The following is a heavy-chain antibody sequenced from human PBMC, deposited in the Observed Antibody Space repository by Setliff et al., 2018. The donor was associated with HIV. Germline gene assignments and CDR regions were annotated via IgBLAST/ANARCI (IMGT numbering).Heavy chain of an antibody. D-gene: IGHD2-15*01. V-gene: IGHV4-30-2*01. CDR1: GGSISSGGYT. Sequence: PSQTLSLTCAVSGGSISSGGYTWNWIRQPPGKGLEWIGYIYHSGSTFYNPSLKSRVPISGDRSKNQFSLKLTSGTAADTAVYYCSRLQSCGWFFDYWGQGRPVTVSS. CDR2: IYHSGST. CDR3: SRLQSCGWFFDY. J-gene: IGHJ4*02.